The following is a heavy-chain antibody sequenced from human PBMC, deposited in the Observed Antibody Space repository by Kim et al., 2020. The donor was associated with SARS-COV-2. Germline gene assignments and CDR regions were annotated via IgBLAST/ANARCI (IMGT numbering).Heavy chain of an antibody. V-gene: IGHV1-69*13. CDR3: ARRGVAAQYYYYYGMDV. CDR2: IIPIFGTA. J-gene: IGHJ6*02. Sequence: SVKVSCKASGGTFSSYAISWVRQAPGQGLEWMGGIIPIFGTANYAQKFQGRVTITADESTSTAYMALSSLRSEDTAEYYCARRGVAAQYYYYYGMDVWGQGTTVTVSS. D-gene: IGHD6-6*01. CDR1: GGTFSSYA.